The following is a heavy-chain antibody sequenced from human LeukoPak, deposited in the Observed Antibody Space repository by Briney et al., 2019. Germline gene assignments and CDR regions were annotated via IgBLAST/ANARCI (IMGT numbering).Heavy chain of an antibody. D-gene: IGHD2-21*01. CDR3: ARYCGGDCYSSYFDY. CDR1: GGSISSGDYY. CDR2: VYYSGST. V-gene: IGHV4-30-4*08. J-gene: IGHJ4*02. Sequence: PSETLSLTCTVSGGSISSGDYYWSWIRQPPGKGLEWFGYVYYSGSTYYNPSLKSRVTISVDTSKNQFSLKLSSVTAADTAVYYCARYCGGDCYSSYFDYWGQGTLVTVSS.